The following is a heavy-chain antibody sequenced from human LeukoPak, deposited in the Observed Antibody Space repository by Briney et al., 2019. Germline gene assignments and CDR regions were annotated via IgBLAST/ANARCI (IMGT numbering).Heavy chain of an antibody. D-gene: IGHD2-15*01. V-gene: IGHV3-48*03. CDR3: VRGYCSD. CDR2: ISNSIT. J-gene: IGHJ4*02. Sequence: GGSLRLSCAASGFTFSYYEMSWVRQAPGKGLEWISYISNSITYYANSVKGRFTISRDNAKNTLYLQMNSLRAEDTAIYYCVRGYCSDCGQGTLVTVSS. CDR1: GFTFSYYE.